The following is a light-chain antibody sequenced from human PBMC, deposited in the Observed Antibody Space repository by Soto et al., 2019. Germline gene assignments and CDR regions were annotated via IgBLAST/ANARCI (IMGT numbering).Light chain of an antibody. Sequence: EIVMTQSPATLSVSPGERATLSCRASQSVSSNLAWYQQRPGQAPRLLIYGASTRATGIPGRFSGSGSGTEFTLTISSLQSEDFAVYYCQQYNNWPQTFGQGTKVDIK. CDR3: QQYNNWPQT. V-gene: IGKV3-15*01. CDR2: GAS. CDR1: QSVSSN. J-gene: IGKJ1*01.